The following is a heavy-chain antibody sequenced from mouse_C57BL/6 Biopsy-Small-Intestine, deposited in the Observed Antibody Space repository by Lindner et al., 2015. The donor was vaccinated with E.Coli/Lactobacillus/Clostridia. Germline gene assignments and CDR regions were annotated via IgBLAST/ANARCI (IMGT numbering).Heavy chain of an antibody. J-gene: IGHJ4*01. CDR3: ARERILYAMDY. V-gene: IGHV1-14*01. CDR1: GYTFTSYV. CDR2: INPYYGRT. Sequence: QLQESGPDLVKPGAAVKMSCKASGYTFTSYVIHWVKQKPGQGLEWIGNINPYYGRTVYNQKFKGKATLTVDKSSSTAYMQLNSLTSDDSAVYYCARERILYAMDYWGQGTSVTVSS.